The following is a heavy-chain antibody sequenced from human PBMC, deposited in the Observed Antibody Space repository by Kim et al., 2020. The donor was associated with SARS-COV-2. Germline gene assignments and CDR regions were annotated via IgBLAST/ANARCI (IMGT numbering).Heavy chain of an antibody. D-gene: IGHD1-20*01. CDR2: INHSGST. CDR3: ARRYNWNVRLTYYYGMDV. Sequence: SETLSLTCAVYGGSFSGYYWSWIRQPPGKGLEWIGEINHSGSTNYNPSLKSRVTISVDTSKNQFSLKLSSVTAADTAVYYCARRYNWNVRLTYYYGMDVWGQGTTVTVSS. V-gene: IGHV4-34*01. CDR1: GGSFSGYY. J-gene: IGHJ6*02.